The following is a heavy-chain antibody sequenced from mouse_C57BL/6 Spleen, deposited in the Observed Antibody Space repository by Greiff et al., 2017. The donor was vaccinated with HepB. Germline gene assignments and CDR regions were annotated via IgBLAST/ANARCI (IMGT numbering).Heavy chain of an antibody. CDR1: GFTFSSYA. D-gene: IGHD2-12*01. CDR3: ARRAYYSFDY. CDR2: ISDGGSYT. V-gene: IGHV5-4*03. J-gene: IGHJ2*01. Sequence: EVMLVESGGGLVKPGGSLKLSCAASGFTFSSYAMSWVRQTPEKRLEWVATISDGGSYTYYPDNVKGRFTISRDNAKNNLYLQMSHLKSEDTAMYYCARRAYYSFDYWGQGTTLTVSS.